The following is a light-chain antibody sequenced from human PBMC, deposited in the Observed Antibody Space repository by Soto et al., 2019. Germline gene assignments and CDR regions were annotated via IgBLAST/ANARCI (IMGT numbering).Light chain of an antibody. CDR1: ISDVGGYDY. CDR3: SSFTSSITLV. Sequence: QSVLTQPASVSGSPGQSITISCTGTISDVGGYDYVSWYQQHPGKAPKLMIYEVSNRPSGVSNRFSGYKSGNTASLTISGLQAEDEADYYCSSFTSSITLVFGGGTKVTV. CDR2: EVS. J-gene: IGLJ2*01. V-gene: IGLV2-14*03.